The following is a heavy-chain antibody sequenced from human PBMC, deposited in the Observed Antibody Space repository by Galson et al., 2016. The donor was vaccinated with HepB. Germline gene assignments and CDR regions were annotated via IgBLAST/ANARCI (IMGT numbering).Heavy chain of an antibody. J-gene: IGHJ6*02. CDR2: IYYSGNT. CDR1: GGSISSGGFY. Sequence: TLSLTCSVSGGSISSGGFYWGWMRQHPGKGLEWVGHIYYSGNTYYNPSLKSRVTISVDTSENQLSLRLSPVTAADTAVYYCARVAYYGSETYSTSIVYGMDVWGQGTTVTVSS. D-gene: IGHD3-10*01. V-gene: IGHV4-31*03. CDR3: ARVAYYGSETYSTSIVYGMDV.